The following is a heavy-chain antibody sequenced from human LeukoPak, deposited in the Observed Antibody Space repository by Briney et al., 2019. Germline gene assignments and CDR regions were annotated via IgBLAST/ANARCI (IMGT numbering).Heavy chain of an antibody. D-gene: IGHD2-15*01. J-gene: IGHJ5*02. CDR3: ARALGYCSGGSCTRGYNWFDP. V-gene: IGHV4-39*01. CDR1: GGSISSSDYY. CDR2: IYYGGST. Sequence: SETLSLTCTVSGGSISSSDYYWGWLRRPPGKGLEWIGSIYYGGSTYYNPSLKSRVTISVDTSTNQFSLKLSFVTIADTAVYYCARALGYCSGGSCTRGYNWFDPWGQGTLVTVPS.